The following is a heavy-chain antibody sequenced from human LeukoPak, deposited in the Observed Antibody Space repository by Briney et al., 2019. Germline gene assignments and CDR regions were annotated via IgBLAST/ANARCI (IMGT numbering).Heavy chain of an antibody. D-gene: IGHD5-24*01. J-gene: IGHJ4*02. Sequence: SETLSLTCTVSGGSISSYYWNWIRQPAGKGLEWIGRIYTSGTTTYNPSLKSRVTMSLDTSKNQFSLNLSSVTAADTATYYCATEMATPYFDYWGQGTLVTVSS. V-gene: IGHV4-4*07. CDR1: GGSISSYY. CDR2: IYTSGTT. CDR3: ATEMATPYFDY.